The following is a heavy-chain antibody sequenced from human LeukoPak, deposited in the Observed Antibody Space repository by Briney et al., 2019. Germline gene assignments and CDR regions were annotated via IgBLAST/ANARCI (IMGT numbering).Heavy chain of an antibody. J-gene: IGHJ4*02. Sequence: GRSLRISCVVSEFSASNYWMSWVRQAPGKGLEWVANIKQDGSRENYVGSVKSRFTISRDNANKSVYLQMNGLLVEDTAVYYCVREWAEGLAAAGTRIEGSYWGQGTQVIVSS. CDR1: EFSASNYW. V-gene: IGHV3-7*01. D-gene: IGHD6-13*01. CDR3: VREWAEGLAAAGTRIEGSY. CDR2: IKQDGSRE.